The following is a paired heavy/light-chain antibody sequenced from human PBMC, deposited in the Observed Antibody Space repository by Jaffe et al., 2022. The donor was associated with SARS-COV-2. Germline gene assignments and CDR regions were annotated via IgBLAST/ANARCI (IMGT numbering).Heavy chain of an antibody. CDR1: GFTFSHYG. Sequence: QVQLVESGGGVVQPGTSLRLSCAASGFTFSHYGMHWVRQAPGKGLEWLAVIWNDGSNKYYADSVKGRFTISRDNAKDTLYLQVNSLRVEDTAVYYCVRWQDFEKKYLDYWGQGTLVTVSS. CDR2: IWNDGSNK. V-gene: IGHV3-33*01. CDR3: VRWQDFEKKYLDY. J-gene: IGHJ4*02.
Light chain of an antibody. V-gene: IGLV1-40*01. CDR1: SSNIGAGYD. J-gene: IGLJ3*02. Sequence: QSVLTQPPSVSGAPGQRVTISCTGSSSNIGAGYDVHWYQQLPETAPKLLIYGNTNRPSGVPDRFSGSKSGTSASLAITGLQAEDEADYYCQSYDSRLSGWVFGGGTKLTVL. CDR2: GNT. CDR3: QSYDSRLSGWV.